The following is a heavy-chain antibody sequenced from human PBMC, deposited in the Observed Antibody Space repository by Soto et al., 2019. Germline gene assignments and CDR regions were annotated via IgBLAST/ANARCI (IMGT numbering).Heavy chain of an antibody. J-gene: IGHJ5*02. V-gene: IGHV4-34*01. D-gene: IGHD2-15*01. CDR3: ARGYCSGGSCYNWFDP. Sequence: QVQLQQWGAGLLKPSETLSLTCAVYGGSFSGYYWSWIRQPPGKGLAWIGEINHSGSTNYNPSLKSRVTMSVDTSKNQFSLKLSSVTAADTAVYYCARGYCSGGSCYNWFDPWGQGTLVTVSS. CDR2: INHSGST. CDR1: GGSFSGYY.